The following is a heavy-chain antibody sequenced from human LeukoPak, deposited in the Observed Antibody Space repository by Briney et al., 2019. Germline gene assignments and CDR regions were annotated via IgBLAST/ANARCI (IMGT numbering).Heavy chain of an antibody. J-gene: IGHJ4*02. CDR2: INPRGGST. CDR3: ARDFIAAYSSSWYGVDY. Sequence: ASVKVSCKASGYTFTSYYMHWVRQAPGQGLEWMGIINPRGGSTSYAQKFQGGVTMTRDRSTSTVYMELSSLRSEDTAVYYCARDFIAAYSSSWYGVDYWGQGTLVTVSS. D-gene: IGHD6-13*01. CDR1: GYTFTSYY. V-gene: IGHV1-46*01.